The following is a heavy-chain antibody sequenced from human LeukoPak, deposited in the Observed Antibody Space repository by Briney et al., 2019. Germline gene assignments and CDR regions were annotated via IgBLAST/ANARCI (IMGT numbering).Heavy chain of an antibody. CDR3: ARDPLWWDPQDDAFDI. D-gene: IGHD2-21*01. V-gene: IGHV4-34*01. CDR1: GGSFSGYY. Sequence: SETLSLTCDVYGGSFSGYYWSWIRQPPGKGLEWIGEINHSGSTNYNPSLKSRVTISVDTSKNQFSLKLSSVTAADTAVYYCARDPLWWDPQDDAFDIWGQGTMVTVSS. J-gene: IGHJ3*02. CDR2: INHSGST.